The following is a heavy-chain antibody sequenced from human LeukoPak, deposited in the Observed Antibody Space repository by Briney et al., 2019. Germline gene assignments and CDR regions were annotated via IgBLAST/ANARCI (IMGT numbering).Heavy chain of an antibody. D-gene: IGHD2-15*01. CDR2: INPNSGGT. CDR1: GYTFTGYY. Sequence: ASVKVSCKASGYTFTGYYMHWVRQAPGQGLEWMGWINPNSGGTNYAQKFQGRVAMTRDTSLSTAYMDLSRLTSDDTAVYYCARDWPGISLHFDLWGRGTLITVSS. V-gene: IGHV1-2*02. CDR3: ARDWPGISLHFDL. J-gene: IGHJ2*01.